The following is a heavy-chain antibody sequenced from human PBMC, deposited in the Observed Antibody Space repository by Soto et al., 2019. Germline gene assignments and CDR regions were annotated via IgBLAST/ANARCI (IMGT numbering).Heavy chain of an antibody. J-gene: IGHJ6*04. CDR3: ARQPIVATSPYYYYYYGRDV. D-gene: IGHD5-12*01. CDR1: GGSISSYY. CDR2: IYYSVST. Sequence: PSETLSLTCTVSGGSISSYYWSWIRQPPGKGLEWIGYIYYSVSTNYSPSLKSRVTISVDTSKNQFSLKLSSVTAADTAVYYCARQPIVATSPYYYYYYGRDVWGNGKTVSVSA. V-gene: IGHV4-59*01.